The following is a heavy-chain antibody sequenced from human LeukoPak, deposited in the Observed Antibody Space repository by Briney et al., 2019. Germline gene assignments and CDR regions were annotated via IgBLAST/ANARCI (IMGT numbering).Heavy chain of an antibody. D-gene: IGHD1-26*01. CDR3: AREVGATHY. CDR1: DGSISCYY. Sequence: SAMLSLTCTFGDGSISCYYCRWIQMSRRKVLEMMGFNHYSGFTNYSPSLKNRGTISVDTSKNQFSLELRSVTAADTAVYYCAREVGATHYWGRGTLVTVSS. CDR2: NHYSGFT. J-gene: IGHJ4*02. V-gene: IGHV4-59*01.